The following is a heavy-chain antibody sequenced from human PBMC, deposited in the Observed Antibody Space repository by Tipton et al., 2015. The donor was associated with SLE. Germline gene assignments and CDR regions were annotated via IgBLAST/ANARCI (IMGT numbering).Heavy chain of an antibody. V-gene: IGHV4-61*09. CDR1: GGSISSGDYY. D-gene: IGHD3-9*01. CDR3: ARDSERIDWLSEGYYYYYMDV. J-gene: IGHJ6*03. Sequence: LRLSCTVSGGSISSGDYYWNWIRQPAGKGLEWIGHIYTSGSTNYNPSLKSRVTISVDTSKNQFSLKLSSVTAADTAVYYCARDSERIDWLSEGYYYYYMDVWGQGTTVTVSS. CDR2: IYTSGST.